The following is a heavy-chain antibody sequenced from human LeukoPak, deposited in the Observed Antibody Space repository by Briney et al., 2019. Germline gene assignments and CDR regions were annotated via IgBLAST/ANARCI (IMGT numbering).Heavy chain of an antibody. CDR1: GFTFSSYA. V-gene: IGHV3-23*01. J-gene: IGHJ4*02. Sequence: PGGSLRLSCVASGFTFSSYAMSWVRQAPGKGLEWVSCISGSDGSTYSADSVKGRFTTSRDNFKNTLYLQMNSLRAEDTAVYYCAKLRDVSRILTAGFDYWGQGTLVTVSS. D-gene: IGHD6-13*01. CDR2: ISGSDGST. CDR3: AKLRDVSRILTAGFDY.